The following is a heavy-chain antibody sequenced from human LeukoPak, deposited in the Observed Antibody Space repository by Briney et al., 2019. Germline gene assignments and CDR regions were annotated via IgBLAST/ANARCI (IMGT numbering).Heavy chain of an antibody. V-gene: IGHV1-69*06. J-gene: IGHJ4*02. D-gene: IGHD5-18*01. CDR1: GGTFSSYA. CDR2: IIPIFGTA. CDR3: ARDSKYSYDIFDY. Sequence: SVKVSCKASGGTFSSYAISWVRQAPGQGLEWMGGIIPIFGTANYAQKFQGRVTITADKSTSTAYMELSSLRSEDTAVYYCARDSKYSYDIFDYWGQGTLVTVSS.